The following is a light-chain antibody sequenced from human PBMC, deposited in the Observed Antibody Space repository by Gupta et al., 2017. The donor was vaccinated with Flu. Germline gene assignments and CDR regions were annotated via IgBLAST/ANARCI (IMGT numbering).Light chain of an antibody. Sequence: IQMLLYPSTLSASVGDRVTITCRASQGISSWLAWYQQKPGKAPKLLLYKASSLESGGPSRFISSGSCTEFTLTISSLQPDDFSTYYCQQYNSYSPTFGHGTKVEIK. J-gene: IGKJ1*01. CDR2: KAS. CDR3: QQYNSYSPT. V-gene: IGKV1-5*03. CDR1: QGISSW.